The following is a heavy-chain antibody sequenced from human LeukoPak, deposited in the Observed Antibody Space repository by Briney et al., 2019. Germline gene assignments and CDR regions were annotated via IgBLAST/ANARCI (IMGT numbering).Heavy chain of an antibody. Sequence: SETLSLTCSVSGYSIRSGFYWGWIRQPPGKGLEWIGIIFHGGSTYYNPSRKSRVTISVDTSKNQFSLKLSSVTAADTAVYYCARANYYDSSGYSRGAFDLWGQGTMVTVSS. CDR2: IFHGGST. CDR1: GYSIRSGFY. D-gene: IGHD3-22*01. J-gene: IGHJ3*01. CDR3: ARANYYDSSGYSRGAFDL. V-gene: IGHV4-38-2*02.